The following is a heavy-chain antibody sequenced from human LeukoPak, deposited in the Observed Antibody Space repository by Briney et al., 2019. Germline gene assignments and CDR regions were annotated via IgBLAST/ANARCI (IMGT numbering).Heavy chain of an antibody. Sequence: NPGGSLRLSCAASGFTFSSYSMNWVRQAPGKGLEWVSSISSSSSYIYYADSVKGRFTISRDNAKNSLYLQMSSLRAEDTAVYYCARGTMVQGASDYWGQGTLVTVSS. CDR2: ISSSSSYI. CDR3: ARGTMVQGASDY. V-gene: IGHV3-21*01. D-gene: IGHD3-10*01. CDR1: GFTFSSYS. J-gene: IGHJ4*02.